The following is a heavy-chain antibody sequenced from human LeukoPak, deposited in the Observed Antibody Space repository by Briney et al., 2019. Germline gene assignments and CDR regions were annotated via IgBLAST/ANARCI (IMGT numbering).Heavy chain of an antibody. CDR3: ARDDWNRREYYFDY. D-gene: IGHD1/OR15-1a*01. Sequence: SETLSLTCTVSGGSISSYYWSWIRQPAGKGLEWIGRIYTSGSTNYNPSLKSRVTMSVDTSKNQFSLKLSSVTAADTAVYYCARDDWNRREYYFDYWGQGTLVTVSS. CDR1: GGSISSYY. CDR2: IYTSGST. V-gene: IGHV4-4*07. J-gene: IGHJ4*02.